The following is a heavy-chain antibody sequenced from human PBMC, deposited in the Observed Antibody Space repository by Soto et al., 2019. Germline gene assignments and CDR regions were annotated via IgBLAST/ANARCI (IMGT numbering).Heavy chain of an antibody. CDR1: CGSFSGYY. CDR2: INHSGST. CDR3: ARTSKFDC. Sequence: SETLSLTYAVYCGSFSGYYWSWIRQPPGKGLEWIGEINHSGSTNYNPSLKSRVTMSVDTSKNQFSLKLSSVTAADTAVYYCARTSKFDCWGQGTRVTVSS. J-gene: IGHJ4*02. V-gene: IGHV4-34*01. D-gene: IGHD6-6*01.